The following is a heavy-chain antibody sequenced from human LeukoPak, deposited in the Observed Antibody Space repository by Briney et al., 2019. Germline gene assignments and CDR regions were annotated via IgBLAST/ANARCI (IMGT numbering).Heavy chain of an antibody. D-gene: IGHD3-22*01. CDR2: IYYSGST. V-gene: IGHV4-30-4*08. Sequence: ASETLSLTCTVSAGSISSGDYYWSWIRQPPGKGLEWIGYIYYSGSTDYNPSLKSRVTMTVDTSKNQFSLKLSSVTAADTAVYYCARRTINYYDRIGDFDYWGQGTLVTVSS. J-gene: IGHJ4*02. CDR1: AGSISSGDYY. CDR3: ARRTINYYDRIGDFDY.